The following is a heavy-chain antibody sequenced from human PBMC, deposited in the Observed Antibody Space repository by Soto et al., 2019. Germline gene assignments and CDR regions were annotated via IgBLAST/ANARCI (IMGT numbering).Heavy chain of an antibody. CDR3: ARDRWGWEKGGYPHSNGMIV. J-gene: IGHJ6*02. CDR1: GFTVSSNY. D-gene: IGHD5-12*01. CDR2: FYGGGDT. V-gene: IGHV3-53*02. Sequence: EEQLVETGGKLVQPGGSLRLSCVVSGFTVSSNYMSWVRQAPGGGLEWVSSFYGGGDTFYADAVKGRFNISKDSYQNTLYLQMSSLKADDSAVYYCARDRWGWEKGGYPHSNGMIVWGQGTTVTVSS.